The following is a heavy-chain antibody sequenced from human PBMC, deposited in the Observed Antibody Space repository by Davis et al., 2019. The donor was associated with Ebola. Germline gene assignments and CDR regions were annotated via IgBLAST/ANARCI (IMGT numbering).Heavy chain of an antibody. CDR2: IWYDGSRK. CDR3: ARDRRPAQYKGLDG. D-gene: IGHD1-14*01. CDR1: GFNFRSYG. J-gene: IGHJ6*02. Sequence: GGSLRLSCAASGFNFRSYGMHWVRQAPDKGLEWVAVIWYDGSRKYYGDSVKGRFTISRDNSNNLLYLQMNSLTVEDTAVYYCARDRRPAQYKGLDGWGQGTTVTVSS. V-gene: IGHV3-33*01.